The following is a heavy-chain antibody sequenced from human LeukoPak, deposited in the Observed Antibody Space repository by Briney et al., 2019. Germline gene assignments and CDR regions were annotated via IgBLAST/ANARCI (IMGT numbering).Heavy chain of an antibody. D-gene: IGHD3-3*01. CDR2: ISGSGGST. CDR1: GFTFSSYA. Sequence: GGSLRLSCAASGFTFSSYAMSWVRQAPGKGLEWVSAISGSGGSTYYADSVKGRFTISRDNSKNTLYLQMNSLRAEDTAVYYCAKDMSERYDFWSGYYIYWGQGTLVTVSS. J-gene: IGHJ4*02. CDR3: AKDMSERYDFWSGYYIY. V-gene: IGHV3-23*01.